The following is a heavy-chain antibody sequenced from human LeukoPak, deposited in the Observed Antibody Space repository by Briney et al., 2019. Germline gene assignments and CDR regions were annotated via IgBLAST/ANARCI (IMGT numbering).Heavy chain of an antibody. V-gene: IGHV3-30*02. CDR3: ATDSGRYADAFDI. Sequence: PGGSLRLSCAASGFTFSSYGMHWVRQAPGKGLEWVAFIRYDGSNKYYADSVKGRFTISRDNSKNTLYLQMNSLRAEDTAVYYCATDSGRYADAFDIWGQGTTVTVSS. CDR1: GFTFSSYG. D-gene: IGHD6-19*01. J-gene: IGHJ3*02. CDR2: IRYDGSNK.